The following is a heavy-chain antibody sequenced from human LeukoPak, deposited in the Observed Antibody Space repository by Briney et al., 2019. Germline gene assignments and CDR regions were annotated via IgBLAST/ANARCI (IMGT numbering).Heavy chain of an antibody. V-gene: IGHV1-2*02. Sequence: ASVKVSCKASGYTFTGYYMHWVRQAPGQGLGWMGWINPNSGGTNYAQKFQGRVTMTRDTSISTAYMELSRLRSDDTAVYYCARDIGSGWYVDFDYWGQGTLVTVSS. CDR3: ARDIGSGWYVDFDY. D-gene: IGHD6-19*01. CDR1: GYTFTGYY. J-gene: IGHJ4*02. CDR2: INPNSGGT.